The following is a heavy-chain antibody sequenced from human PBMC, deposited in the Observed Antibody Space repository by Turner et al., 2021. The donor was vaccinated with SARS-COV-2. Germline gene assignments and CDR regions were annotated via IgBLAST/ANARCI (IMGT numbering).Heavy chain of an antibody. CDR3: AKDISSWYEGIAVAGTNYGMDV. J-gene: IGHJ6*02. CDR2: ISWDGGST. D-gene: IGHD6-19*01. CDR1: GFTFDDYT. Sequence: EVQLVESGGVVVQPGGSLRLSCAASGFTFDDYTIHWVRQAPGKGLEWVSIISWDGGSTNYADSVKGRFTISRDNSKNSLYLQMNSLRTEDTALYYCAKDISSWYEGIAVAGTNYGMDVWGQGTTVTVSS. V-gene: IGHV3-43*01.